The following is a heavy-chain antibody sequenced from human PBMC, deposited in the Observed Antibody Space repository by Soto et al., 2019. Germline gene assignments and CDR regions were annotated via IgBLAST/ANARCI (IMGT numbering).Heavy chain of an antibody. D-gene: IGHD6-25*01. CDR2: IYYSGST. J-gene: IGHJ6*02. CDR3: ARDRRLPNYYYGMDV. V-gene: IGHV4-31*03. CDR1: GGSISSGGYY. Sequence: SETLSLTCTVSGGSISSGGYYWSWIRQHLGKGLEWIGYIYYSGSTYYNPSLKSRVTISVDTSKNQFSLKLSSVTAADTAVYYCARDRRLPNYYYGMDVWGQGTTVTVSS.